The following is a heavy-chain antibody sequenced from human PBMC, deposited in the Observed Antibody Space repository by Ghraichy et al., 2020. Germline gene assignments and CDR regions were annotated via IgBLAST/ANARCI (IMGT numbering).Heavy chain of an antibody. D-gene: IGHD5-12*01. Sequence: SETLSLTCAVYGGSFSGYYWSWIRQPPGKGLEWIGEINHSGSTNYNPSLKSRVTISVDTSKNQFSLKLSSVTAADTAVYYCARGATEKLGLDPWGQGTLVTVSS. CDR1: GGSFSGYY. V-gene: IGHV4-34*01. CDR2: INHSGST. CDR3: ARGATEKLGLDP. J-gene: IGHJ5*02.